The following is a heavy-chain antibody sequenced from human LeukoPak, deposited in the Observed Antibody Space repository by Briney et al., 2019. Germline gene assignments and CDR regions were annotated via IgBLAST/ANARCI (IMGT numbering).Heavy chain of an antibody. J-gene: IGHJ4*02. V-gene: IGHV3-23*01. CDR2: ISGSGGST. CDR1: GFTFTNYA. D-gene: IGHD1-1*01. Sequence: GGSLRLSCAASGFTFTNYALSWVRQAPGKGLEWVSAISGSGGSTYYADSVKGRFTISRDNSKNTVYLQMNSLRVEDTAIYYCARGQEFDDGVFDSWGQGTLVTVSS. CDR3: ARGQEFDDGVFDS.